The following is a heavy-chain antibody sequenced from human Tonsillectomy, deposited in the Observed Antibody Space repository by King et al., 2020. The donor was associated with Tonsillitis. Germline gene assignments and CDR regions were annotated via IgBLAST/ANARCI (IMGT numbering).Heavy chain of an antibody. Sequence: ITLKESGPTLVKPTQTLTLTCSFSGFSLSTTLVGVAWIRHPPGKALEWLALIYWDDDKRYSPSLKTRLTITKDTSKNQVVLTMTNMDPVDTATYYCAHARGGGNSPLFDYWGQGTLVTVSS. D-gene: IGHD4-23*01. CDR1: GFSLSTTLVG. CDR3: AHARGGGNSPLFDY. J-gene: IGHJ4*02. CDR2: IYWDDDK. V-gene: IGHV2-5*02.